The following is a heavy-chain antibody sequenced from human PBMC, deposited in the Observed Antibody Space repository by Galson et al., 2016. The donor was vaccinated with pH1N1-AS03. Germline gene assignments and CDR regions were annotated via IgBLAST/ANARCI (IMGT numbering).Heavy chain of an antibody. V-gene: IGHV1-3*01. Sequence: SVKVSCKASGYTFTSYATHWVRQAPGQGLEWMGWINAGNGDTKYSQKFQGRVTITRDTSASMAYMGLSSLRSEDTAVYYCARSDYGDYVDYWGQGTLVTVSS. CDR1: GYTFTSYA. D-gene: IGHD4-17*01. CDR2: INAGNGDT. J-gene: IGHJ4*02. CDR3: ARSDYGDYVDY.